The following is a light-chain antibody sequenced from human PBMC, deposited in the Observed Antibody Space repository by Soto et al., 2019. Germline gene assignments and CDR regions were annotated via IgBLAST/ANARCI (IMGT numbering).Light chain of an antibody. J-gene: IGKJ2*01. CDR3: QQYNSYSYT. CDR2: AAS. V-gene: IGKV1-8*01. Sequence: AIRMTQSPSSLSASTGDRVTITCRARQGISSYLAWYQQKPGKAPKLLIYAASTLQSGVPSRFSGSGSGTDFTLTISCLQSDDFATYYCQQYNSYSYTFGQGTKLEIK. CDR1: QGISSY.